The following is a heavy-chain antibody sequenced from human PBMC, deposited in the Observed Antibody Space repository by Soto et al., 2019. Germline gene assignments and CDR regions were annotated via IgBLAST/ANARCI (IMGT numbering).Heavy chain of an antibody. V-gene: IGHV3-30*18. D-gene: IGHD5-18*01. CDR3: AKGPPDRELWLPIDY. J-gene: IGHJ4*02. CDR1: GFTFSSYG. CDR2: ISYDGSNK. Sequence: PGGSLRLSCAASGFTFSSYGMHWVRQAPGKGLEWVAVISYDGSNKYYADSVKGRFTISRDNSKNTLYLQMNSLRAEDTAVYYCAKGPPDRELWLPIDYWGQGTLVTVSS.